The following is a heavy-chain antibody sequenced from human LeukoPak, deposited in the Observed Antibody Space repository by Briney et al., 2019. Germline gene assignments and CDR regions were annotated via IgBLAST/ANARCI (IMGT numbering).Heavy chain of an antibody. V-gene: IGHV4-59*08. CDR1: GGSMSHAY. J-gene: IGHJ3*02. CDR3: ARRRQITSYSPYAFDI. Sequence: SETLSLTCSVSGGSMSHAYWSWIRQPPGKGLEWLGYIYFTGTANKANPSLKSRVTISVDMSKNQLSLRLSSVTAADTAVYYCARRRQITSYSPYAFDIWGRGTMVTVSS. D-gene: IGHD2-21*01. CDR2: IYFTGTA.